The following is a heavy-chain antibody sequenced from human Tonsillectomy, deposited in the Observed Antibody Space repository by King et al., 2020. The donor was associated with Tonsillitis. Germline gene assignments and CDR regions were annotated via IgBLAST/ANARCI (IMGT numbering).Heavy chain of an antibody. CDR2: IGYDGRDK. CDR3: AREGIDAFDI. J-gene: IGHJ3*02. Sequence: VQLVESGGGVVQPGGSLRLSCAASGFTFSRYGMHWVRQAPGKGLEWVAFIGYDGRDKYYAGSVKGRFTISRDNSKNTLYHQMNSLRAEDKDVYYCAREGIDAFDIWGQGTMVTVSS. D-gene: IGHD3-10*01. CDR1: GFTFSRYG. V-gene: IGHV3-30*02.